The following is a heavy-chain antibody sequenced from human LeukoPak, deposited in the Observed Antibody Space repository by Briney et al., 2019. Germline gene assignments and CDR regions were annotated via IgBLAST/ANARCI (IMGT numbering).Heavy chain of an antibody. J-gene: IGHJ4*02. CDR2: TYPGDSDT. V-gene: IGHV5-51*01. CDR1: GYSFTSYW. Sequence: GEALKISCKGSGYSFTSYWIGWVRQMPGKGLEWMGITYPGDSDTRYSPSFQGQVTISADKSISTAYLQWSSLKASDTAIYYCARRLDYGGDSHGYWGQGTLVTVPP. D-gene: IGHD4-23*01. CDR3: ARRLDYGGDSHGY.